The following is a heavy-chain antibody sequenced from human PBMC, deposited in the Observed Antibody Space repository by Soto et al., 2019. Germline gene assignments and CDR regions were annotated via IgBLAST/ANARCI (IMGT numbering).Heavy chain of an antibody. CDR1: GYTFTSYA. CDR3: AKSATVPAAIAY. Sequence: QVQLVQSGAEVKKPGASVKVSCKASGYTFTSYAMHWVRQAPGQRLERMGWINAGNGNTKYSQKFQGRVTITRDTSASTAYMELSSLRSEDTAVYYCAKSATVPAAIAYWGQGTLVTVSS. D-gene: IGHD2-2*02. CDR2: INAGNGNT. J-gene: IGHJ4*02. V-gene: IGHV1-3*01.